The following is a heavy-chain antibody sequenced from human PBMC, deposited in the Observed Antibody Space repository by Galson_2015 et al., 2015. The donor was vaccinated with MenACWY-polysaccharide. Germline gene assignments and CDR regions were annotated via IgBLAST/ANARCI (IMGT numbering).Heavy chain of an antibody. Sequence: SLRLSCAASGFPFSGNWMHWVRQAPGKGLVWVSRINSDGRSTSYADSVKGRFTTSRDNAKNTLYLQMNSLSAEDTAVYYCARGGGRFPENYYFDYWGQGTLVTVSS. CDR1: GFPFSGNW. CDR3: ARGGGRFPENYYFDY. J-gene: IGHJ4*02. V-gene: IGHV3-74*01. CDR2: INSDGRST. D-gene: IGHD3-16*01.